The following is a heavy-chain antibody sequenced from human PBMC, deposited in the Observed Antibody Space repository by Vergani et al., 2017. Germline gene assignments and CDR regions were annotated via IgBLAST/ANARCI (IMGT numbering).Heavy chain of an antibody. D-gene: IGHD2-2*01. CDR1: GFTFSSYA. CDR3: AREAGYCSSTSCFKVHDAFDI. V-gene: IGHV3-23*01. CDR2: ISGSGGST. J-gene: IGHJ3*02. Sequence: EVQLLESGGGLVQPGGSLRLSCAASGFTFSSYAMSWVRQAPGKGLEWVSAISGSGGSTYYADSVKGRFTISRDNSKNTLYRQMNSLRAEDTAVYYCAREAGYCSSTSCFKVHDAFDIWGQGTMVTVSS.